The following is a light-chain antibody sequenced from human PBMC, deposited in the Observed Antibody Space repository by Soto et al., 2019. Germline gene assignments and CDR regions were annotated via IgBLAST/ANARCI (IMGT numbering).Light chain of an antibody. CDR3: QQFGSSLYT. Sequence: EIVLTQSPGTLSLSPGERATLSCRASQSVSSSYLAWYQQKPGQAPRLLIYDASSRATGIPVRFSGSGSGTEFTLTISRLEPEDFAVYYCQQFGSSLYTFGQGTKLEIK. CDR2: DAS. CDR1: QSVSSSY. J-gene: IGKJ2*01. V-gene: IGKV3-20*01.